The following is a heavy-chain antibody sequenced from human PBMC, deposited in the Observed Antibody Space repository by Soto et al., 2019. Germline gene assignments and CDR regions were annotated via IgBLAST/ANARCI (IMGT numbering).Heavy chain of an antibody. V-gene: IGHV4-59*01. CDR2: IYYSGST. D-gene: IGHD3-10*01. J-gene: IGHJ5*02. Sequence: SETLSLTCTVSGGSISSYYWSWIRQPPGKGLEWIGYIYYSGSTNYNPSLKSRVTISVDTSKNQFSLKLSSVTAADTAVYYCARVVGKVRGVGPWGQGTLVTVSS. CDR3: ARVVGKVRGVGP. CDR1: GGSISSYY.